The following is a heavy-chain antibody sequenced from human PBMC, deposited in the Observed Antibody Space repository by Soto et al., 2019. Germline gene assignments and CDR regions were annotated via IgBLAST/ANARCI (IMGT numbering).Heavy chain of an antibody. CDR2: INPNNGGT. V-gene: IGHV1-2*04. D-gene: IGHD2-21*01. CDR1: GYTFTDYY. J-gene: IGHJ6*02. CDR3: VRGEAGYYYYGLDV. Sequence: ASVKVSCKSSGYTFTDYYIHWVRQAPGQGLEWMGWINPNNGGTIFAQNFQGWVILTSDTSINSVYMEMTRLRSDDTAVYFCVRGEAGYYYYGLDVWGQGTTVTVS.